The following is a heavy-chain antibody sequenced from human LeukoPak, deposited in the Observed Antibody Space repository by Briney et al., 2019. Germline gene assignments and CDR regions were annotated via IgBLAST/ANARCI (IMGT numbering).Heavy chain of an antibody. D-gene: IGHD3-22*01. CDR1: GGTLSSYA. CDR2: IIPIFGIT. J-gene: IGHJ3*02. CDR3: ARGRTYYYDSSGYNAFDI. V-gene: IGHV1-69*04. Sequence: SVKVSCKASGGTLSSYAINWVRQAPGQGLEWMGRIIPIFGITNYAQKFQGRVTITADKSTNTAYMEMSGLRSEDAAVYYCARGRTYYYDSSGYNAFDIWGQGTMVTVSS.